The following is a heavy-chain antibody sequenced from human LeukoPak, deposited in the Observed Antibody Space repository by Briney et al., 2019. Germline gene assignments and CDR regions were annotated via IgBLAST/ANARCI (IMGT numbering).Heavy chain of an antibody. V-gene: IGHV3-23*01. J-gene: IGHJ4*02. CDR1: GFTFSTYV. Sequence: PGGSLRLSCAASGFTFSTYVMSWVRQAPGKGLEWVSLMGTSGGSTYYADSVKGRFTISRDNSRNTLYLQMNSLRAEDTAVYYCARVPGVNYFDYWGQGTLVTVSS. CDR3: ARVPGVNYFDY. D-gene: IGHD2-2*01. CDR2: MGTSGGST.